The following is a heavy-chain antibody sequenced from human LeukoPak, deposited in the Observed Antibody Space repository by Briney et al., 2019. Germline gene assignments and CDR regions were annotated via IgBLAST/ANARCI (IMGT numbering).Heavy chain of an antibody. CDR1: GGSFSGYY. CDR3: ARESTTVAGPFDY. D-gene: IGHD6-19*01. CDR2: INHSGST. J-gene: IGHJ4*02. Sequence: AETLSLTCAVYGGSFSGYYWSWIRHPPGKGLEWIGEINHSGSTNYNPSLKSRVTISVDTSKNQFSLKLSSVTAADTAMYYCARESTTVAGPFDYWGQGTLVTVSS. V-gene: IGHV4-34*01.